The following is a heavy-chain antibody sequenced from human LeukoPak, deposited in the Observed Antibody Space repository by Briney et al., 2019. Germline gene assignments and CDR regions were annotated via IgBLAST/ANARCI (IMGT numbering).Heavy chain of an antibody. CDR3: AQEGWDTPEAKNWFDP. CDR1: GFTFSSYW. D-gene: IGHD5-18*01. CDR2: IKQDGSEK. Sequence: GGSLRLSCAASGFTFSSYWMSWVRQAPGKGLEWVANIKQDGSEKYYVDSVKGRFTISRDNSKNTVSLQMNSLRAEDTAVYYCAQEGWDTPEAKNWFDPWGQGTLVTVSS. V-gene: IGHV3-7*05. J-gene: IGHJ5*02.